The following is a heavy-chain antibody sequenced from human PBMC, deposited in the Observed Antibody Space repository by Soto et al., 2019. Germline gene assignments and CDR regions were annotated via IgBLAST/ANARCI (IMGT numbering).Heavy chain of an antibody. CDR2: ISYDGGLQ. D-gene: IGHD5-18*01. CDR3: VSDRGYGHASVPYS. V-gene: IGHV3-30*03. CDR1: GFTFTSYG. J-gene: IGHJ4*02. Sequence: QAHLVESGGGVVQPGRSLRLSCAASGFTFTSYGMHWVRQAPGTRLEWVAVISYDGGLQHYAVSVKCRFNISRDNSKNMVLLQMNSLRAEDTAVYYCVSDRGYGHASVPYSWGQGTLVSVSS.